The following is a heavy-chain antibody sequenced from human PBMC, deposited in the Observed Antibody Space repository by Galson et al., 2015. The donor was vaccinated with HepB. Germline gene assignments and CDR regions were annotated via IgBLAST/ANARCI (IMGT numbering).Heavy chain of an antibody. V-gene: IGHV6-1*01. D-gene: IGHD2-15*01. CDR3: ARGCSGGSCYSDFYDAFDI. J-gene: IGHJ3*02. CDR1: GDSASSNSAA. Sequence: SAISGDSASSNSAAWNWIRQSPPRGLEWLGRTYYRSKWYNDYAVSVNSRITINPDTYKNKFSLQLNSVTPEVTAVSYCARGCSGGSCYSDFYDAFDIWGQGTMVTVSS. CDR2: TYYRSKWYN.